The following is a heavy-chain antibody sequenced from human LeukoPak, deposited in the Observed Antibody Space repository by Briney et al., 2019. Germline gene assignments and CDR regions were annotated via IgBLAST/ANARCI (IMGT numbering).Heavy chain of an antibody. CDR1: GGSFSGYY. CDR2: INHSGST. Sequence: SETLSLTCAVYGGSFSGYYWSWIRQPPGKGLEWIGEINHSGSTNYNPSLKSRVTISVDTSKNQFSLKLSSVTAADTAVYYCARSAGYRSGWYWRGYYFDYWGQGTLVTVSS. V-gene: IGHV4-34*01. D-gene: IGHD6-19*01. CDR3: ARSAGYRSGWYWRGYYFDY. J-gene: IGHJ4*02.